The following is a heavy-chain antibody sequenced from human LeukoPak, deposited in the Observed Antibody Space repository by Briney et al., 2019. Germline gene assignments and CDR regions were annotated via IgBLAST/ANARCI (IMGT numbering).Heavy chain of an antibody. J-gene: IGHJ6*02. CDR3: ARDRSYSSGWYENAAYYYYYGMDV. CDR1: GFTVSSNY. V-gene: IGHV3-66*01. Sequence: PGGSLRLSCAASGFTVSSNYMRWVRQAPGKGLEWVSVIYSGGSTYYADSVKGRFTISRDNSKNTLYLQMNSLRAEDTAVYYCARDRSYSSGWYENAAYYYYYGMDVRGQGTTVTVSS. D-gene: IGHD6-19*01. CDR2: IYSGGST.